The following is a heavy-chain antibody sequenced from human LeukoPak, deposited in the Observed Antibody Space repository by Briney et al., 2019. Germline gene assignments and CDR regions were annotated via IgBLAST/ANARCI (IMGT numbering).Heavy chain of an antibody. CDR3: ARDYDILTASPFDP. CDR2: ISAYNGNT. D-gene: IGHD3-9*01. V-gene: IGHV1-18*01. J-gene: IGHJ5*02. CDR1: GYTFTSFG. Sequence: ASVKVSCKASGYTFTSFGISWVRPAPGQGLEWMGWISAYNGNTNYAQKLQGRVTMTTETSTSTAYMELRSLRSDDTAVYYCARDYDILTASPFDPWGQGTLVTVSS.